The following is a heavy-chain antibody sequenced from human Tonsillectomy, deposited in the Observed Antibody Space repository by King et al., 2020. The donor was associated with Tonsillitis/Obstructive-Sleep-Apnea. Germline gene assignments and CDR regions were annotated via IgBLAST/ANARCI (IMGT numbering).Heavy chain of an antibody. V-gene: IGHV4-59*01. Sequence: QLQESGPGLVKPSETLSLICTVSGGSISSYYWSWIRQPPGKGLEWIGYIYDSGSTNYNPSLKSRVTISVDTSKNQFSLKLNSVTAADTAGYYCARRAVAGGGWFDPWGQGTLVTVSS. CDR2: IYDSGST. CDR1: GGSISSYY. D-gene: IGHD6-19*01. J-gene: IGHJ5*02. CDR3: ARRAVAGGGWFDP.